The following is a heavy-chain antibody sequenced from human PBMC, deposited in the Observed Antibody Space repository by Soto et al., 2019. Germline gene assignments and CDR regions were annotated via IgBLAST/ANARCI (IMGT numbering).Heavy chain of an antibody. V-gene: IGHV3-49*03. CDR1: GFTFGDYG. Sequence: GGSLRLSCSTSGFTFGDYGMTWFRQAPGKGLEWVGLIRSKSYGKTTEYAASATDRFTISRDDSKRIAYLQMNSLKADDTAVYYCTRERWYYGDPKYLFDLWRRRTLDTGSS. CDR3: TRERWYYGDPKYLFDL. D-gene: IGHD4-17*01. J-gene: IGHJ2*01. CDR2: IRSKSYGKTT.